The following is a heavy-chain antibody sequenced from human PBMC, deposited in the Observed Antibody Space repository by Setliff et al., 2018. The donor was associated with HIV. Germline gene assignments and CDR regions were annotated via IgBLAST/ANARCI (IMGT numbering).Heavy chain of an antibody. CDR1: GYSISTNEW. CDR3: ARGLSITVFGVVRTGYYMGV. V-gene: IGHV4-28*05. D-gene: IGHD3-3*01. CDR2: ISNSGKI. J-gene: IGHJ6*03. Sequence: PSETLSLTCAVSGYSISTNEWWGWIRQPPGKGLAWIGYISNSGKIYYDPSLNSRVTLSADTSKNQLSLNLTSVTAADTAVYYCARGLSITVFGVVRTGYYMGVWGKGTTVTVSS.